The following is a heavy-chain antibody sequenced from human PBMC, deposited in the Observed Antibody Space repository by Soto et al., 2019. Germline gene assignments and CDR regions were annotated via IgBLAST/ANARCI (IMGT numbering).Heavy chain of an antibody. V-gene: IGHV1-69*02. D-gene: IGHD2-21*02. Sequence: QVQLVQSGAEVKKPGSSVKVSRKASGGTFSSYTISWVRQAPGQGLEGMGRIIPLLGIGNSAQKFQGRVTISADKSTTTASMDRSSLRSQDPSVYYFASAYCGVDCYSRFQNYYYGMDVWGQGTTVTVSS. CDR3: ASAYCGVDCYSRFQNYYYGMDV. J-gene: IGHJ6*02. CDR1: GGTFSSYT. CDR2: IIPLLGIG.